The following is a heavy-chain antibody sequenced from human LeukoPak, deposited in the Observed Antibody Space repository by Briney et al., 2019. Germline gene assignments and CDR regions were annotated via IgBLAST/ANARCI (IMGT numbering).Heavy chain of an antibody. CDR2: IHSGGST. Sequence: GGSLRLSCAASGFTVSSNYMSWVRQAPGKGLEWVSVIHSGGSTYYADSVKGRFTISRDNSKNTLYLQMNSLRAEDTAVYYCAAHYYDSSGYMAYFDYWGQGTLVTVSS. J-gene: IGHJ4*02. CDR3: AAHYYDSSGYMAYFDY. D-gene: IGHD3-22*01. CDR1: GFTVSSNY. V-gene: IGHV3-53*01.